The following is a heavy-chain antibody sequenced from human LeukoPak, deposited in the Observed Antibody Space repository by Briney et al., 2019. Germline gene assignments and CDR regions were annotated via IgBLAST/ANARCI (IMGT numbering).Heavy chain of an antibody. CDR2: KDNEGSST. CDR1: GFTFSSYW. Sequence: GGSLRLSCAASGFTFSSYWMHWVRQAPGKGLVWVSRKDNEGSSTSYADSVKGRFTISRDNAKNRLYVQMNSLRVEDTAVYYCATGSGLWSPDWWGQGTLVTVAS. J-gene: IGHJ4*02. V-gene: IGHV3-74*01. D-gene: IGHD5-18*01. CDR3: ATGSGLWSPDW.